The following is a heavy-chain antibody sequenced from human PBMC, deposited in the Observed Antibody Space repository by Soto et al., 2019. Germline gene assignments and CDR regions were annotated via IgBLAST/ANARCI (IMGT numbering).Heavy chain of an antibody. D-gene: IGHD5-12*01. V-gene: IGHV1-69*04. Sequence: GASVKVSCKASGGTFSSYTISWVRQAPGQGLEWMGRIIPILGIANYAQKFQGRVTITADKSTSTAYMELSSLRSEDTAVYYCARERGYSGYAMFDPWGQGTLVTVSS. CDR1: GGTFSSYT. J-gene: IGHJ5*02. CDR3: ARERGYSGYAMFDP. CDR2: IIPILGIA.